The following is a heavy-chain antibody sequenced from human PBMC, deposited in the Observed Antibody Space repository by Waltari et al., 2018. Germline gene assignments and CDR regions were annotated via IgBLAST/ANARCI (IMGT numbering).Heavy chain of an antibody. CDR3: AKDQGVRFLEWLSYYYGMDV. V-gene: IGHV3-23*01. CDR2: ISGSGGST. CDR1: GFTFSSYA. J-gene: IGHJ6*02. D-gene: IGHD3-3*01. Sequence: EVQLLESGGGLVQPGGSLRLSCAASGFTFSSYAMSWVRQAPGTGLGWVSAISGSGGSTYYADSVKGRFTISRDNSKNTLYLQMNSLRAEDTAVYYCAKDQGVRFLEWLSYYYGMDVWGQGTTVTVSS.